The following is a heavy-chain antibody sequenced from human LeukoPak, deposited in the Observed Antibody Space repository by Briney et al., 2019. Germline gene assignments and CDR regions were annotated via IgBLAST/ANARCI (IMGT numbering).Heavy chain of an antibody. J-gene: IGHJ4*02. D-gene: IGHD6-6*01. V-gene: IGHV4-59*08. CDR3: ARHVKQLVELNYFDY. CDR2: MYSVGNT. Sequence: PETLSHTCILSRGSLSSYYSSWVRPPPGKGLGWIGYMYSVGNTNYNPSLKNRVTISVDTSKNQYSLKLSSETAADTAVYYCARHVKQLVELNYFDYWGQGTLVTVSS. CDR1: RGSLSSYY.